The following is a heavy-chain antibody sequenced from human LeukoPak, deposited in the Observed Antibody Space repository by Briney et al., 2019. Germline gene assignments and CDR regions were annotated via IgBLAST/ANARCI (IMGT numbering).Heavy chain of an antibody. V-gene: IGHV4-61*02. J-gene: IGHJ5*02. CDR1: GGSISSSSYY. CDR2: IYTSGST. D-gene: IGHD1-26*01. CDR3: ARDLVVGATGYWFDP. Sequence: PSETLSLTCTVSGGSISSSSYYWGWIRQPAGKGLEWIGRIYTSGSTNYNPSLKSRVTISVDTSKNQFSLKLSSVTAADTAVYYCARDLVVGATGYWFDPWGQGTLVTVSS.